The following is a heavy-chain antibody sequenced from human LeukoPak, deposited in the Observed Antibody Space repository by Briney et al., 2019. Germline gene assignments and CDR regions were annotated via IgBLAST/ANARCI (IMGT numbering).Heavy chain of an antibody. CDR1: GGSISSSYS. J-gene: IGHJ5*02. Sequence: SETLSLTCTASGGSISSSYSWGWICQPPGKGLEWIGSLYYSGTSGSTHYSPSLKSRVTIFVDTSKNQFSLNLTSVTAADTAMYYCARQNPLNWFDPWGQGTLVTVSS. V-gene: IGHV4-39*01. CDR3: ARQNPLNWFDP. CDR2: LYYSGTSGST.